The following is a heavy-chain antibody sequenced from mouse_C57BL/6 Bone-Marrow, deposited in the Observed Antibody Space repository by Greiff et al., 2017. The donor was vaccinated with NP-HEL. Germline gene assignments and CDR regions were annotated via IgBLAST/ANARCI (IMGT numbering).Heavy chain of an antibody. Sequence: QVQLQQPGAELVKPGASVKLSCKASGYTFTSYWMQWVKQRPGQGLEWIGEIDPSDSYTNYNQKFKGKATLTVDTSSSTAYMQLSSLTSEDSAVYYCARSGTVVANWYFDVWGTGTTVTVSS. CDR3: ARSGTVVANWYFDV. J-gene: IGHJ1*03. CDR1: GYTFTSYW. CDR2: IDPSDSYT. V-gene: IGHV1-50*01. D-gene: IGHD1-1*01.